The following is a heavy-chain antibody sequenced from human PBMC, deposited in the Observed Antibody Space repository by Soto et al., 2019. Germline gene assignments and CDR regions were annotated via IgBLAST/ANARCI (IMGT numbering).Heavy chain of an antibody. CDR3: ARDLKEYCSDGKCNWFDP. J-gene: IGHJ5*02. Sequence: QVQLQESGPGLVKPSDTLSLTCTVSGASITTYYWSWIRQPPGKGLEWIGCIFYSGSTDYNPSLKSRVTISFDASKNQISLQVRSATAAAAAVYYCARDLKEYCSDGKCNWFDPWGQETLVTVSS. CDR1: GASITTYY. D-gene: IGHD2-15*01. V-gene: IGHV4-59*01. CDR2: IFYSGST.